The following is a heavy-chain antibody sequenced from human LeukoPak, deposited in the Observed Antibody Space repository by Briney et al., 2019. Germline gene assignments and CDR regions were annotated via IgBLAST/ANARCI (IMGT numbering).Heavy chain of an antibody. CDR3: ARSLLYSSSWSPFDY. CDR2: IGTAGDT. D-gene: IGHD6-13*01. J-gene: IGHJ4*02. CDR1: GFTFSSYD. Sequence: GGSLRLSCAASGFTFSSYDMHWVRQATGKGLEWVSAIGTAGDTYYPGSVKGRFTISRENAKNSLYLQMNSLRAGDTAVYYCARSLLYSSSWSPFDYWGQGTLVTVSS. V-gene: IGHV3-13*01.